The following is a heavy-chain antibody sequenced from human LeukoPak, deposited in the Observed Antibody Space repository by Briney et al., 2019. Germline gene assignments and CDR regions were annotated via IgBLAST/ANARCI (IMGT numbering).Heavy chain of an antibody. CDR3: ARADYGGNLFFDY. J-gene: IGHJ4*02. D-gene: IGHD4-23*01. Sequence: GGSLRLSCAASGFTFSSYWMSWVRQAPGKGLEWVANIKQDGSEKYYVDSVKGRFTISRDNAKNSMLLQMNSLRAEDTAVYYCARADYGGNLFFDYWGQGALVTVSS. V-gene: IGHV3-7*04. CDR2: IKQDGSEK. CDR1: GFTFSSYW.